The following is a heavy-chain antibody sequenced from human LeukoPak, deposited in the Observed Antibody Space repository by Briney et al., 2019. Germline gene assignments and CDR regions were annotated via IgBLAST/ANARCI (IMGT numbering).Heavy chain of an antibody. CDR1: GFTFSSEA. CDR2: ISPAGGTT. V-gene: IGHV3-23*01. CDR3: AKDPSSGWYRWSMDV. Sequence: GGSLRLSCAVSGFTFSSEAMGWVRQLPGGGLEWVSTISPAGGTTYYAESMKGRFTISRDNSKNTVYLEMNSLTTEDTALYYCAKDPSSGWYRWSMDVWGQGTTVTVSS. D-gene: IGHD6-19*01. J-gene: IGHJ6*02.